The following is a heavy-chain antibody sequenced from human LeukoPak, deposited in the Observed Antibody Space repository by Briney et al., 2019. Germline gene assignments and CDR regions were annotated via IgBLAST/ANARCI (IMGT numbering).Heavy chain of an antibody. CDR2: MNPNSGNT. CDR1: GFTFTSYD. CDR3: ARPQRALYTIFGVVTHNAASLYFDY. J-gene: IGHJ4*02. Sequence: ASVKVSCKASGFTFTSYDINWVRQATGQGLEWMGWMNPNSGNTGYAQKFQGRVTITRNTSISTAYLELSSLRSEDTAVYYCARPQRALYTIFGVVTHNAASLYFDYWGEGTRVTVSS. D-gene: IGHD3-3*01. V-gene: IGHV1-8*03.